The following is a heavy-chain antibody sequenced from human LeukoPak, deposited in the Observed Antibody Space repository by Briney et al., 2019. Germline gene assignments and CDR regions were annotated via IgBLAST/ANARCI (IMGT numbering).Heavy chain of an antibody. CDR2: ISHTGTTT. V-gene: IGHV3-11*01. CDR1: GFTFSDHY. D-gene: IGHD3-3*01. Sequence: GGSLRLSCAASGFTFSDHYMSWIRQAPGKGLEWVSYISHTGTTTMYGDSVQGRSTVSRDNANNLLFLQMNSLRAEDTAVYICVRTARLIDYWGQGTLVTVSS. J-gene: IGHJ4*02. CDR3: VRTARLIDY.